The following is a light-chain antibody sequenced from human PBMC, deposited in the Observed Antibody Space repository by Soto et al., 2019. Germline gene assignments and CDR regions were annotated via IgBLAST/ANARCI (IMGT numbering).Light chain of an antibody. Sequence: QSVLTQPRSVSASPGQSVTISCTGTSGDVGAYNYVSWSQQFPGKAPKLIIYDVAQRPSGVPDRFAGSKSGNTASLTISGLQAEDEADYYCCSYAGRLLVVFGGGTKRTVL. CDR2: DVA. J-gene: IGLJ2*01. CDR3: CSYAGRLLVV. CDR1: SGDVGAYNY. V-gene: IGLV2-11*01.